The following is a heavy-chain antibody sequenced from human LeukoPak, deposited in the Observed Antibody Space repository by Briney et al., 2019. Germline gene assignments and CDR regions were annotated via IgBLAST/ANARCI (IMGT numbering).Heavy chain of an antibody. J-gene: IGHJ4*02. CDR3: ARVQYYYDGSGYRPFSAFDY. CDR2: MNPNSGNT. Sequence: ASVKVSCKASGYTFTSYDINWVRQATGQGLEWMGWMNPNSGNTGYARKFQGRDTMTRNTSINTAYMELSSLRSEDTAVYYCARVQYYYDGSGYRPFSAFDYWGQGTLVTVSS. V-gene: IGHV1-8*01. CDR1: GYTFTSYD. D-gene: IGHD3-22*01.